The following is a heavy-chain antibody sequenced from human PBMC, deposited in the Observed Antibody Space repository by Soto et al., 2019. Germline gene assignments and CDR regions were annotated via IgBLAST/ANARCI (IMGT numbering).Heavy chain of an antibody. D-gene: IGHD3-10*01. Sequence: PSVTLSLTCAVFRGSFSDYYWSWIRQPPGKGLQWIGEINHSGSANYRPSLKSPARMSVGTSKSQLSMRVPCATAADTAVYYCASARAGYYPSGSYYNPTWFDSCGQGTLVTVSS. CDR1: RGSFSDYY. CDR3: ASARAGYYPSGSYYNPTWFDS. V-gene: IGHV4-34*01. CDR2: INHSGSA. J-gene: IGHJ5*01.